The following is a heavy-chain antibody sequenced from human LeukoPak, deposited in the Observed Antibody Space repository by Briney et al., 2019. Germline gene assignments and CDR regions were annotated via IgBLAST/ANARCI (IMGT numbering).Heavy chain of an antibody. D-gene: IGHD4-11*01. CDR3: ARVGVSTYSFDY. J-gene: IGHJ4*02. Sequence: GESLRLSCVASGFPLSSFAMSWVRQTPERGHEWVSATSSSDSGTYHADSVKGRFTISRDNLKNTLYLQMNFLRAEDTAVYYCARVGVSTYSFDYWGQGTLVTVSS. V-gene: IGHV3-23*01. CDR2: TSSSDSGT. CDR1: GFPLSSFA.